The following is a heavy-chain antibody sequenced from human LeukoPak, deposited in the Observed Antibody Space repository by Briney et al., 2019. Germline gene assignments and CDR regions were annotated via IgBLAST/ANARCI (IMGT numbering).Heavy chain of an antibody. V-gene: IGHV3-66*01. Sequence: GGSLRLSCAASGFTVSSNYMSWVRQAPGKGLEWVSVIYSGGSTYYADSVKGRFTISRDNSKNTLYLQMNSLRAEDTAVYYCASNLLEHVDIVVAGAFDIWGQGTMVTVSS. CDR1: GFTVSSNY. D-gene: IGHD5-12*01. J-gene: IGHJ3*02. CDR3: ASNLLEHVDIVVAGAFDI. CDR2: IYSGGST.